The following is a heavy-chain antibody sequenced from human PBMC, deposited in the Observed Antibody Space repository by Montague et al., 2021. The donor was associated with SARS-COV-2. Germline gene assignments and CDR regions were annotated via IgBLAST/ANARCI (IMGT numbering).Heavy chain of an antibody. J-gene: IGHJ4*02. CDR1: GGSISSYY. CDR3: ARAVGYGDPFDY. D-gene: IGHD4-17*01. V-gene: IGHV4-59*01. Sequence: SETLSLTCTVSGGSISSYYWNWIRQPPGKGLEWIGHIYSSGSTNYYPSLKSRVTISVDTSKNQFSLKLSSVTAADTAVYYCARAVGYGDPFDYWSQGTLVTVSS. CDR2: IYSSGST.